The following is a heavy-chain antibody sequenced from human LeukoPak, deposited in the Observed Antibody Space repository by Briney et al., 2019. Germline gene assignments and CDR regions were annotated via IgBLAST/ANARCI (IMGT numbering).Heavy chain of an antibody. V-gene: IGHV3-7*01. J-gene: IGHJ4*02. CDR2: IKKDGSEK. CDR1: GFTFSNYW. Sequence: GGSLRLSCTASGFTFSNYWMSWVRQAPGKGLEWVANIKKDGSEKYYVDSLKGRFTISRDNAKTSLYLQMNSLRAEDTAVYYCASRIVGASGYFDSWGQGALVTVSS. D-gene: IGHD1-26*01. CDR3: ASRIVGASGYFDS.